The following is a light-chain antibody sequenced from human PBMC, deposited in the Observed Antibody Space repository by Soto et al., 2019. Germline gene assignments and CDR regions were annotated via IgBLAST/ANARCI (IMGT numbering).Light chain of an antibody. CDR1: SSDVGGYNY. Sequence: QSALTQPASVSGSPGQSITISCTGTSSDVGGYNYVSWYQQHPGKAPKLIIYYVSNRPSGVSNRFSGSKSGNTASLTISGLQAEDEADYYCSSYTSSSTLLYVFGTGTKLTVL. CDR3: SSYTSSSTLLYV. J-gene: IGLJ1*01. V-gene: IGLV2-14*01. CDR2: YVS.